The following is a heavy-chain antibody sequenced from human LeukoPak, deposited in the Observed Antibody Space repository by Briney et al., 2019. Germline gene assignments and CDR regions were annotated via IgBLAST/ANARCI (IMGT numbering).Heavy chain of an antibody. Sequence: GGSLRLSCAASGFPFRDYYMTWIRQATGKGLEWISYISRSGDSLYYADSVEGRFTISRDNAKNSLFLQMKSLRADDTAVYYCAREVVIFPDYYYYGMDVWGQGTTVTVSS. V-gene: IGHV3-11*01. CDR1: GFPFRDYY. J-gene: IGHJ6*02. CDR2: ISRSGDSL. CDR3: AREVVIFPDYYYYGMDV. D-gene: IGHD3-9*01.